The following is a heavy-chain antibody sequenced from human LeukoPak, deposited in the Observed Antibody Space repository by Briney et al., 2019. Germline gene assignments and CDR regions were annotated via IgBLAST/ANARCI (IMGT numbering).Heavy chain of an antibody. D-gene: IGHD2-21*02. Sequence: GGSLRLSCAASGFTFSSYWMDWVRQAPGKGLEWVANIKQDGSEKYYVDSVKGRFTISRDNAKNSLYLQMNSLRAEDTALYYCARDFGGDSDDYWGQGTLVTVSS. V-gene: IGHV3-7*01. J-gene: IGHJ4*02. CDR3: ARDFGGDSDDY. CDR2: IKQDGSEK. CDR1: GFTFSSYW.